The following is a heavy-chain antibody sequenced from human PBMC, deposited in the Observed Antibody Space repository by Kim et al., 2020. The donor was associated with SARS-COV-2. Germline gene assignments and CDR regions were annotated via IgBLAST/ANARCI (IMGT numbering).Heavy chain of an antibody. D-gene: IGHD3-10*01. Sequence: TGYADSVKGRFTISRDNAKNTLYLQMNSLRADDTAVYYCEITYYFGSGSPWGQGILVTVSS. CDR2: T. CDR3: EITYYFGSGSP. J-gene: IGHJ5*02. V-gene: IGHV3-74*01.